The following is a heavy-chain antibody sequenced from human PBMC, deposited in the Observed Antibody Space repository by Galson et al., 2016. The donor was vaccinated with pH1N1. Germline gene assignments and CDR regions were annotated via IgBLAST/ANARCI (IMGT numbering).Heavy chain of an antibody. D-gene: IGHD6-13*01. CDR3: AREWGIGAAGPLDS. CDR1: GFTLSDYY. CDR2: IGSSGNV. Sequence: SLRLSCAASGFTLSDYYMNWIRETPERGLEWLSSIGSSGNVAYADSVTGRFTISRDNAQNSLLLQMDSLRVDDTALYYCAREWGIGAAGPLDSWGQGALVIVSS. V-gene: IGHV3-11*01. J-gene: IGHJ4*02.